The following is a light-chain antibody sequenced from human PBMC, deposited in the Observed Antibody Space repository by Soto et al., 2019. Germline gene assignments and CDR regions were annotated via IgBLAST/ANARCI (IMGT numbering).Light chain of an antibody. Sequence: DIQMTPSPSSLSASVGDRVTITCQASQDISNYLNLYQQKPGKAPNLLISDASNFETGVPSRFSGSGSWTDFTYTISSLQPEDIATYYCQQYDNLPFTFGPGTKVDIK. CDR3: QQYDNLPFT. CDR1: QDISNY. CDR2: DAS. V-gene: IGKV1-33*01. J-gene: IGKJ3*01.